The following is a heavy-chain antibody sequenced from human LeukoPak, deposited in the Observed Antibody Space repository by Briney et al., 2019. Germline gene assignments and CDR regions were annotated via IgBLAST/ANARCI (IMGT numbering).Heavy chain of an antibody. CDR1: GYSISSGYY. CDR2: MFHGGTT. J-gene: IGHJ4*02. D-gene: IGHD6-6*01. V-gene: IGHV4-38-2*02. CDR3: ARDLIGSSPDYFDY. Sequence: SETLSLTCTVSGYSISSGYYWGWIRQPPGKWLEWIGVMFHGGTTHYNPSLKSRVTISVDTSKNQFSLKLSSVTAADTAVYYCARDLIGSSPDYFDYWGQGTLVTVSS.